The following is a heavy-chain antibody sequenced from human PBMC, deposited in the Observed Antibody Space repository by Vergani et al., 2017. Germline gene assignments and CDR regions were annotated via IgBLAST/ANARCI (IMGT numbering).Heavy chain of an antibody. Sequence: EVQLLESGGGLVQPGGSLRLSCEASGFSFPGYAMSWVRQAPGKGLEWVAVISHDGNKKYYVDSVKGRFTISRDNSKNTMFLQMNNLRAEDTAVYYCAKDNVPGYYDSSGYCDYWGQGTLVTVSS. CDR3: AKDNVPGYYDSSGYCDY. D-gene: IGHD3-22*01. CDR1: GFSFPGYA. CDR2: ISHDGNKK. J-gene: IGHJ4*02. V-gene: IGHV3-23*03.